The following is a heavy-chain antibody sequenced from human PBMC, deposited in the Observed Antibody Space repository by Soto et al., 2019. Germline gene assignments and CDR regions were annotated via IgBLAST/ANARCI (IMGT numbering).Heavy chain of an antibody. CDR3: ARGSSNWGSDYYYGMDV. J-gene: IGHJ6*02. V-gene: IGHV1-69*12. CDR1: GGTFSSYA. D-gene: IGHD7-27*01. Sequence: QVQLVQSGAEVKKPGSSVKVSCKASGGTFSSYAISWVRQAPGQGLEWMGGIIPIFGTANYAQKFQGRVTITADESTSTACMERRSLRSEDTAVYYCARGSSNWGSDYYYGMDVWGQGTTVTVSS. CDR2: IIPIFGTA.